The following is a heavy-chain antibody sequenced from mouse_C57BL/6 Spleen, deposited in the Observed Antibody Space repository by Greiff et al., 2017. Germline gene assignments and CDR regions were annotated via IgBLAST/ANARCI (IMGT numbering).Heavy chain of an antibody. CDR2: IRNKANGYTT. CDR3: ARSITGMWYFDV. D-gene: IGHD4-1*01. Sequence: EVKLMESGGGLVQPGGSLSLSCAASGFTFTDYYMSWVRQPPGKALEWLGFIRNKANGYTTEYSASVKGRFTISRDNSQSILYLQMNALRAEDSATYYCARSITGMWYFDVWGTGTTVTVSS. CDR1: GFTFTDYY. J-gene: IGHJ1*03. V-gene: IGHV7-3*01.